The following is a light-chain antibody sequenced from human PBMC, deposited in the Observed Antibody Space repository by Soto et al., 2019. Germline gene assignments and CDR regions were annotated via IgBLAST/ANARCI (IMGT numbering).Light chain of an antibody. J-gene: IGKJ5*01. Sequence: EILMTQSPATLSLSPGEIVTLSCRAGQGVTTNFAWYQQKSGQSPRLLIYDVSSRATGVPSRFSGTGSETDFTLTISGLQSEDSAIYFCQQYNNWPFSFGQGTRLEIK. CDR2: DVS. CDR3: QQYNNWPFS. V-gene: IGKV3-15*01. CDR1: QGVTTN.